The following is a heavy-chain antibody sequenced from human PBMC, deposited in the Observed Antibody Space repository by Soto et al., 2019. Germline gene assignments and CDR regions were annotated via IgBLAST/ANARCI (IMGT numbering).Heavy chain of an antibody. D-gene: IGHD3-22*01. CDR1: GASIGNGDYY. J-gene: IGHJ4*02. Sequence: SETLSLTCTVSGASIGNGDYYWSWIRQPPGKGLEWIGYIYYRGDTYYNPSLKSRLTISIDTPKNQISLTLSSVTAADTAVYYCARAFDDSSGYYGGLGYWGQGTLVTVSS. CDR2: IYYRGDT. V-gene: IGHV4-30-4*01. CDR3: ARAFDDSSGYYGGLGY.